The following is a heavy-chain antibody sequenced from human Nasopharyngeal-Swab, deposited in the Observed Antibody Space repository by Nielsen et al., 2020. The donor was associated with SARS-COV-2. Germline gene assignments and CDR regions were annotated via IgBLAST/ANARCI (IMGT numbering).Heavy chain of an antibody. J-gene: IGHJ3*02. Sequence: GESLKISCAASGFTVSSNYMSWVRQAPGKGLEWVSVIYNGGSTYYADSVKGRFTISRDNSKNTLYLQMNSLRAEDTAVYYCARDRVSSGWYWGAFDIWGQGTMVTVSS. CDR1: GFTVSSNY. CDR3: ARDRVSSGWYWGAFDI. D-gene: IGHD6-19*01. V-gene: IGHV3-53*01. CDR2: IYNGGST.